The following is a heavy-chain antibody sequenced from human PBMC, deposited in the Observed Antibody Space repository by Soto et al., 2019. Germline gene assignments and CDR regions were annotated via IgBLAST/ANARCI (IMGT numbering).Heavy chain of an antibody. D-gene: IGHD2-15*01. Sequence: QVQLVQSGAEVKKPGASVKVSCKASGNTFTNYDINWVRQATGQGLEYLGWMNPNSGDTAYVQKFQGRVTMTWETSINTAYMELRSLRSAATAVYLCARGGMNGAYSRWFDPWGQGTLVTVYS. CDR1: GNTFTNYD. V-gene: IGHV1-8*01. CDR2: MNPNSGDT. CDR3: ARGGMNGAYSRWFDP. J-gene: IGHJ5*02.